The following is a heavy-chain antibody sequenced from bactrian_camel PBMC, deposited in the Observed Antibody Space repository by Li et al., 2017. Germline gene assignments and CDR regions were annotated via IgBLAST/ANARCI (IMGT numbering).Heavy chain of an antibody. CDR1: AENPAYINRGYC. Sequence: HVQLVESGGGSVQAGGSLRLSCVASAENPAYINRGYCMGWFRQAPGEEREVVAVAYAEGGDTNYVDSVKGRFTISQDNEKKTLYLQMNSLKTEDTAVYYCAAAPDYYVDYGCRFGWGPGTQVTVS. D-gene: IGHD3*01. V-gene: IGHV3-3*01. CDR3: AAAPDYYVDYGCRFG. CDR2: AYAEGGDT. J-gene: IGHJ4*01.